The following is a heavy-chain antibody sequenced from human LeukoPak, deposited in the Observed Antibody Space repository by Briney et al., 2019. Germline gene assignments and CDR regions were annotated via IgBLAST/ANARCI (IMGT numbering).Heavy chain of an antibody. J-gene: IGHJ4*02. V-gene: IGHV3-23*01. CDR3: ASQQMAVAGTGLGY. D-gene: IGHD6-19*01. Sequence: GGSLRLSCAASGFTFSSYAMSWVRQAPGKGLEWVSAISGSGGSTYYADSVKGRFTISRDNAKNSLYLQMNSLRAEDTAVYFCASQQMAVAGTGLGYWGQGTLVTVSS. CDR2: ISGSGGST. CDR1: GFTFSSYA.